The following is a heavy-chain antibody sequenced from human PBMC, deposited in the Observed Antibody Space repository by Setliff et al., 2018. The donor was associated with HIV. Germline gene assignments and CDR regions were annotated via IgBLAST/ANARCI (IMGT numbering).Heavy chain of an antibody. D-gene: IGHD3-10*01. CDR1: GLLVSRNY. J-gene: IGHJ3*01. CDR3: AREVLRGGDDAFGL. CDR2: IHSGGDT. Sequence: GGSLRLSCAASGLLVSRNYINWVRQAPGKGLEWVSIIHSGGDTHYADSVQGRLTVSRDISKNTVFLRLNSLRVEDSAVYYCAREVLRGGDDAFGLWGRGTVVTVSS. V-gene: IGHV3-66*01.